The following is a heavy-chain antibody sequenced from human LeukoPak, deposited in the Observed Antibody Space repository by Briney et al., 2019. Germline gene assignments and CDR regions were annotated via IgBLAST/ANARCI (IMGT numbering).Heavy chain of an antibody. J-gene: IGHJ4*02. Sequence: PSETLSLTCTVSGGSISSISYYWGWIRQPPGKGLEWIGSIYYSGSTYYNPSLKSRVTISVDTSKNQFSLKLSSVTAADTAVYYCARHTYYYDSSGYSLFDYWGQGTLVTVSS. D-gene: IGHD3-22*01. CDR2: IYYSGST. CDR1: GGSISSISYY. V-gene: IGHV4-39*01. CDR3: ARHTYYYDSSGYSLFDY.